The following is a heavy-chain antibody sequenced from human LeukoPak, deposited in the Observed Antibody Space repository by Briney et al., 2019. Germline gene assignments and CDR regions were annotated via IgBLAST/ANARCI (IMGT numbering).Heavy chain of an antibody. CDR1: GFTFSNYA. V-gene: IGHV3-23*01. CDR3: AKRIDTRGSTHYHDY. J-gene: IGHJ4*02. Sequence: SGGSLRLSXVGYGFTFSNYAMTWVRQAPGKGLEWVSSISFGGGYTFYADSVKGHFTISRDNSRSTLYLQMNNLRAEDTALYYCAKRIDTRGSTHYHDYWGQGTLVTVSS. CDR2: ISFGGGYT. D-gene: IGHD3-22*01.